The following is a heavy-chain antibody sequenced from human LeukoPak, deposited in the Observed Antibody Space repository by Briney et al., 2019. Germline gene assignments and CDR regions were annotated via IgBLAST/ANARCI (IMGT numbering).Heavy chain of an antibody. CDR3: ARVPLAGSGSYYAPPDY. J-gene: IGHJ4*02. V-gene: IGHV3-20*04. CDR2: INMNGGST. CDR1: GFTLCDYG. D-gene: IGHD3-10*01. Sequence: GGCLRLSRAGSGFTLCDYGMSWGRPTPGEGGGWGSGINMNGGSTGYADSVKGRFTISRDNAKNSLYLQMNSLRAEGTALYYCARVPLAGSGSYYAPPDYWGQGTLVTVSS.